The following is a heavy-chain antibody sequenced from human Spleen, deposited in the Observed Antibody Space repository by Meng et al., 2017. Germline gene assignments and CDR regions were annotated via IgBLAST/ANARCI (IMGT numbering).Heavy chain of an antibody. CDR3: ARWTYHYDF. J-gene: IGHJ4*02. V-gene: IGHV3-23*01. CDR1: GFTYTDYA. CDR2: ISGNGAAK. Sequence: QLLEYGGGFVHRGAFLRLSCTASGFTYTDYAINWVRQAPGKGLKWVSAISGNGAAKLYADSAKGRFTITRDNSKSSVYMQMNSLRVEDTAIYYCARWTYHYDFWGQGTLVTVSS. D-gene: IGHD2-2*02.